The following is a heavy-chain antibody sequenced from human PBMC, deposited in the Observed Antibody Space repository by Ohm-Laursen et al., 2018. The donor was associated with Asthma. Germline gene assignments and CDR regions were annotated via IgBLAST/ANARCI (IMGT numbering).Heavy chain of an antibody. V-gene: IGHV3-23*01. CDR2: ISGSGDIT. D-gene: IGHD3-22*01. J-gene: IGHJ4*02. Sequence: SLRLSCAASGFIFSSFAMSWVRQAPGRGLEWVSGISGSGDITYYADSVKGRFTFSRDNSKNTLYLQMNGLRAEDTAVYYCARDRSRSGHYPRPHDYWGQGTLITVSS. CDR1: GFIFSSFA. CDR3: ARDRSRSGHYPRPHDY.